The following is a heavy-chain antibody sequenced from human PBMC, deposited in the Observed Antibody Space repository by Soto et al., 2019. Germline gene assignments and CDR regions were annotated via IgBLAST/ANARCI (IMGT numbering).Heavy chain of an antibody. V-gene: IGHV1-69*01. CDR2: IIPIFGTA. Sequence: QVQLVQSGAAVKKPGSSVKVSCKASGGTFTSYAISWVRQAPGQGLEWMGGIIPIFGTATNAQKFKGRVTITADESTSTAYMELSSLRSEDTAVYYCARDLRPRTYYYDSSGYWGQGTLVTVSS. CDR3: ARDLRPRTYYYDSSGY. CDR1: GGTFTSYA. D-gene: IGHD3-22*01. J-gene: IGHJ4*02.